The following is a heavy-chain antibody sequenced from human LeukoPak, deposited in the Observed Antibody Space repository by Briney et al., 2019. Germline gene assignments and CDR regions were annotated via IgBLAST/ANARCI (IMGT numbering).Heavy chain of an antibody. CDR3: ARVTSSWPHYYFDY. Sequence: GGSLRLSCAASGFTFSSYWMSWVRQAPGKRLEWVANIKQDGSEKYYVDSMKGRFTISRDNAKNSLYLQMNSLRAEDTAVYYCARVTSSWPHYYFDYWGQGTLVTVSS. D-gene: IGHD6-13*01. CDR1: GFTFSSYW. CDR2: IKQDGSEK. V-gene: IGHV3-7*01. J-gene: IGHJ4*02.